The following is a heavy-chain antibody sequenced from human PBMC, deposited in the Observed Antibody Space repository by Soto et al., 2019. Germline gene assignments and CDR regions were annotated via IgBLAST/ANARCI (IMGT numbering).Heavy chain of an antibody. CDR3: ARDISGRDAFDI. V-gene: IGHV3-53*02. D-gene: IGHD6-19*01. J-gene: IGHJ3*02. Sequence: EAQLVETGGGLIQPGGSLRLSCAASGFTVSSNYMSWVRQAPGKGLEWVSVIYSGGSTYYADSVKVRFTISRDNSKNTLYLQMNSLRAEDTAVYYCARDISGRDAFDIWGQGTMVTVSS. CDR1: GFTVSSNY. CDR2: IYSGGST.